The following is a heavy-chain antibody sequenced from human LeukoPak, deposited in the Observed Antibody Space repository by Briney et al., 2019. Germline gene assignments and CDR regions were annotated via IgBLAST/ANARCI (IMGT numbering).Heavy chain of an antibody. Sequence: SETLTLTCTVSGGSSSSRLHYRRWIRQPPGKGLEWIGSIYYSGSTYYNPSLKSRVTISVDTSKNQFSLKLSSVTAADTAVYYCPRQSGSYCSSWFGYWGQGTLVTVSS. V-gene: IGHV4-39*01. CDR3: PRQSGSYCSSWFGY. J-gene: IGHJ4*02. CDR1: GGSSSSRLHY. CDR2: IYYSGST. D-gene: IGHD6-13*01.